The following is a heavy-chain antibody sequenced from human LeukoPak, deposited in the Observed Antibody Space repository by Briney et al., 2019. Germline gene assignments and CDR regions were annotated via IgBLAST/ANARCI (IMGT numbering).Heavy chain of an antibody. Sequence: PGETLSLTCAAYGVSFSGYYWSWIRQPPGKGLEWIGEINHSGSTNYNPYPKSGVTISGDTSKNPFSLKLSSVSAADTAVYYCARGCGGRHYSGWFVPWGQGTLVTVSS. CDR1: GVSFSGYY. CDR2: INHSGST. D-gene: IGHD1-26*01. V-gene: IGHV4-34*01. J-gene: IGHJ5*02. CDR3: ARGCGGRHYSGWFVP.